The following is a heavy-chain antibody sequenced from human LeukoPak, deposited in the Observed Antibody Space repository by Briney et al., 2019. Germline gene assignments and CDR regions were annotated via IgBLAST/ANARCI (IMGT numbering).Heavy chain of an antibody. CDR3: ARERDYYDSSGYYYATYFDY. Sequence: ASVKVSCRTSGFTFTGYYVHWIRQAPGQGLEWMGRINPNSGETNYAQKFQGRVTMTRDTSISTAYMELSRLRSDDTAVYYCARERDYYDSSGYYYATYFDYWGQGTLVTVSS. V-gene: IGHV1-2*06. J-gene: IGHJ4*02. CDR2: INPNSGET. D-gene: IGHD3-22*01. CDR1: GFTFTGYY.